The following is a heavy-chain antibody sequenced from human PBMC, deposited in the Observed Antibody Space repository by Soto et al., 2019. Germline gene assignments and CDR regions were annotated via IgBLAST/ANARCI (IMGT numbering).Heavy chain of an antibody. CDR2: ITGDGGST. Sequence: EVQLLESGGGLVQPGGSLRLSCAAYGFTFSHYAMTWVRQAPGKGLEWVSGITGDGGSTYYADSVKGRFTISRDNSKNTLYLQMNSLRAEDTAVYYCAIAYPPGPLSHAFDIWGQGTMVTVSS. V-gene: IGHV3-23*01. CDR3: AIAYPPGPLSHAFDI. J-gene: IGHJ3*02. CDR1: GFTFSHYA.